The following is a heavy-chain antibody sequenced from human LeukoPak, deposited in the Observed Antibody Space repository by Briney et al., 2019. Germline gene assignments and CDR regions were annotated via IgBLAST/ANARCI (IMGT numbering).Heavy chain of an antibody. CDR2: INHSGST. CDR3: ARARGTEAIDS. J-gene: IGHJ4*02. V-gene: IGHV4-34*01. D-gene: IGHD6-25*01. CDR1: GGSFSGYY. Sequence: SETLSLTCAVYGGSFSGYYWTWIRQPPGKRLEWIGEINHSGSTNYDPSLKSRVSLSVDTSKNQFSLKMRSVTAADTAVYYCARARGTEAIDSWGQGTLVTVSS.